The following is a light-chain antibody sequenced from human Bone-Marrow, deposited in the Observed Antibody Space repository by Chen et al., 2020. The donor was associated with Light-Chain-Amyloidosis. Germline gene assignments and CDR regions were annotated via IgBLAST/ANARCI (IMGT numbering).Light chain of an antibody. Sequence: SYVMTQPPSVSLAPGKTARITCGGNNIGSKSMHWYQQKPGQAPVLVVYDDSDRPSGIPERISGSNSGNTATLTISRVEAGDEADYYCQVWDSISDLRVFGGGTRLTVL. V-gene: IGLV3-21*03. J-gene: IGLJ3*02. CDR1: NIGSKS. CDR2: DDS. CDR3: QVWDSISDLRV.